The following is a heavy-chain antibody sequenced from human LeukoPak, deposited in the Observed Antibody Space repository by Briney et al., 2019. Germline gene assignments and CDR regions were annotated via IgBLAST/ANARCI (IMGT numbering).Heavy chain of an antibody. D-gene: IGHD3-3*01. CDR1: GFTFSSYS. Sequence: AGGSLRLSCAASGFTFSSYSMNWVRQAPGKGLEWVSYISSSSSTIYYADSVKGRFTTSRDNAKNSLYLQMNSLRAEDTAVYYCARENSGAQIRFLEWLPGDYFDYWGQGTLVTVSS. J-gene: IGHJ4*02. CDR3: ARENSGAQIRFLEWLPGDYFDY. CDR2: ISSSSSTI. V-gene: IGHV3-48*01.